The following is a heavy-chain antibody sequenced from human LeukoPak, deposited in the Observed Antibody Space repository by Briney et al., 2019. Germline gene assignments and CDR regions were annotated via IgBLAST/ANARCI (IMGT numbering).Heavy chain of an antibody. J-gene: IGHJ6*02. CDR2: INAGNGNT. CDR3: ARVGPAAYGMDV. D-gene: IGHD3-16*01. Sequence: ASVKVSCKASGYTFTTNAIHWVRQAPGQRLEWVGWINAGNGNTKYSQKFQGRVTITSDTSASTAYMELSSLRSEDTAVYYCARVGPAAYGMDVWGQGTTATVSS. CDR1: GYTFTTNA. V-gene: IGHV1-3*01.